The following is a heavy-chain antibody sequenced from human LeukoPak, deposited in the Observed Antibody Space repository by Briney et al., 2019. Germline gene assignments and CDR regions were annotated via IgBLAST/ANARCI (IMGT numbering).Heavy chain of an antibody. D-gene: IGHD3-10*01. V-gene: IGHV1-24*01. Sequence: ASVKVSCKVSGYTLTELSMHWVRQAPGKGLEWKGGFDPEDGETIYAQKFQGRVTMTEDTSTDTAYMELSSLRSEDTAVYYCATDLSLRFGESDAFDIWGQGTMVTVSS. CDR1: GYTLTELS. CDR3: ATDLSLRFGESDAFDI. J-gene: IGHJ3*02. CDR2: FDPEDGET.